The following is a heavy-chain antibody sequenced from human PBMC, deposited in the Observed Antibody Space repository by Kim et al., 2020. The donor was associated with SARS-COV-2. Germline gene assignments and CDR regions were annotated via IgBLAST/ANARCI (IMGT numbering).Heavy chain of an antibody. Sequence: ASVKVSCKTSGYTSTRYTIHWVRQAPGQGPEWMGWIDAGNGNTKYSQKFEGRVTFTRDTSTAMASLDLSGLRSEDTAVYYCAKARFNDFWSGSPLDPWG. CDR1: GYTSTRYT. J-gene: IGHJ5*02. CDR2: IDAGNGNT. D-gene: IGHD3-3*01. CDR3: AKARFNDFWSGSPLDP. V-gene: IGHV1-3*01.